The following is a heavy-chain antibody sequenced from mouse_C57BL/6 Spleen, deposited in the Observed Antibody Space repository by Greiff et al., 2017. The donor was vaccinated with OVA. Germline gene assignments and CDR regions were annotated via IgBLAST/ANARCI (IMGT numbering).Heavy chain of an antibody. CDR2: IDPSDSYT. J-gene: IGHJ4*01. CDR3: ARGEDYYGSSQGAMDY. Sequence: VQLQQPGAELVMPGASVKLSCKASGYTFTSYWMHWVKQRPGQGLEWIGEIDPSDSYTNYNQKFKGKSTLTVDKSFSTAYMQLSSLTSEDSAVYYCARGEDYYGSSQGAMDYWGQGTPVTVSS. V-gene: IGHV1-69*01. D-gene: IGHD1-1*01. CDR1: GYTFTSYW.